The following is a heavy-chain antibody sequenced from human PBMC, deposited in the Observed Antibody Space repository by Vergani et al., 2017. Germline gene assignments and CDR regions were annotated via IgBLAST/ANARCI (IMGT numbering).Heavy chain of an antibody. D-gene: IGHD3-3*01. V-gene: IGHV1-69*01. CDR1: GGTFSSYA. J-gene: IGHJ6*04. CDR3: ASRDITIFGVVIIRDYYYYGMDV. Sequence: QVQLVQSGAEVKKPGSSVKVSCKASGGTFSSYAISWVRQAPGQGLEWMGGIIPIFGTANYAQRFQGRVTITADESTSTAYMELSSLRSEETAVYYCASRDITIFGVVIIRDYYYYGMDVWGKGTRVTVSS. CDR2: IIPIFGTA.